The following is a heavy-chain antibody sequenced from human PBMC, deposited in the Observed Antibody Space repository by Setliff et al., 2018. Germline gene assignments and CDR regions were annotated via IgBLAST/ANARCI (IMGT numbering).Heavy chain of an antibody. D-gene: IGHD6-13*01. CDR1: GYSFTSYY. Sequence: ASVKVSCKASGYSFTSYYMYWVRQAPGQGLEWMGTINTGGGSASIVDQLQGRVTMTRDTSTSTVYMELSSLTSDDTAVYYCARGGVAAAGKKGVFEHWGQGTLVTVSS. CDR3: ARGGVAAAGKKGVFEH. V-gene: IGHV1-46*01. J-gene: IGHJ4*02. CDR2: INTGGGSA.